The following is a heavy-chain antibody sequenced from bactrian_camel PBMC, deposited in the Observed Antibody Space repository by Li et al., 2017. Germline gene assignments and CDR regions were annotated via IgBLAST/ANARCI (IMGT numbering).Heavy chain of an antibody. CDR2: MYSGESST. D-gene: IGHD3*01. Sequence: HVQLVESGGGSVQAGGSLRLSCEVSGITEGTNCIGWFRQAPGKEREGVAQMYSGESSTYYADSVEGRFTISHDNAKRTLYLQMNSLKPEDTAMYYCTKDRSYGTRNWVQSTRGQGTQVTVS. J-gene: IGHJ4*01. V-gene: IGHV3S1*01. CDR3: TKDRSYGTRNWVQST. CDR1: GITEGTNC.